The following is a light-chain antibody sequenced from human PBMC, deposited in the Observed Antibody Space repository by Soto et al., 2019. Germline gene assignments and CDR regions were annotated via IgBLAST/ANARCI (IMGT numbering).Light chain of an antibody. CDR2: GAS. CDR1: QSVSSN. Sequence: EIVMTQSPATLSVSPGARAPLSCRASQSVSSNLAWYQQKPGQAPRLLIYGASTRATGIPARFSGSGSGTEFTLTISNLQSEDFAVYYCQQYNNWPRTFGQGTKVDIK. CDR3: QQYNNWPRT. V-gene: IGKV3-15*01. J-gene: IGKJ1*01.